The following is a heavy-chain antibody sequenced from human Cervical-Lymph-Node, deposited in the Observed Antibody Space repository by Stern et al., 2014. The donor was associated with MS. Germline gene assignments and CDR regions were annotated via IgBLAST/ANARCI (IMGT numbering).Heavy chain of an antibody. Sequence: VQLVESGGGLVKPGGSLTLSCAASGFNFGTYSMNWVRQAPGKGLEWVSFISSSSSNIKYADAVKGRFTISRDNAKNSLFLQMSSLRVEDTAVYYCASTSGWFDSWGQGRQVTVSS. V-gene: IGHV3-21*01. CDR3: ASTSGWFDS. CDR1: GFNFGTYS. J-gene: IGHJ5*01. CDR2: ISSSSSNI.